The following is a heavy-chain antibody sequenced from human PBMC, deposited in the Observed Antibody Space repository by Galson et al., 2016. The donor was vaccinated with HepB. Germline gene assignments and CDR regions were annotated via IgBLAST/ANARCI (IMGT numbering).Heavy chain of an antibody. Sequence: SLRLSCAASGFTFSTYGMHWVRQAPGKGLEWVAVIWFDGSNKFSADSVKGRFTISRDNSNNTLYLQMNSLRAEDTAVYYCARAPRWCSGSPVVYYYHYGMDVWGQGTTVTVSS. J-gene: IGHJ6*02. D-gene: IGHD1-26*01. CDR1: GFTFSTYG. CDR3: ARAPRWCSGSPVVYYYHYGMDV. V-gene: IGHV3-33*01. CDR2: IWFDGSNK.